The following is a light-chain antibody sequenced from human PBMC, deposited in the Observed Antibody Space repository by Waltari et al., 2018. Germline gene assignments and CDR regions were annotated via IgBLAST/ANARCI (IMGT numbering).Light chain of an antibody. CDR2: DAS. CDR3: QQRSNWPYT. J-gene: IGKJ2*01. V-gene: IGKV3-11*01. CDR1: QTVRTF. Sequence: EIVLTQSPATLSLSPGERATLSCRASQTVRTFLAWYQQKHGQAPRLLIFDASSRATGIPAKFRGSGSGTDFTLTVSNLEPEDFAVYYCQQRSNWPYTFGQGTRVDIK.